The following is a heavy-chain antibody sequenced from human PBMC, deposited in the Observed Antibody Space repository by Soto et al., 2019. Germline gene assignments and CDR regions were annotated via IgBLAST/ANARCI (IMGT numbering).Heavy chain of an antibody. V-gene: IGHV1-69*02. CDR3: ARITLGGTYYYGMDV. D-gene: IGHD6-19*01. Sequence: SVKVSCKASGGTFSSYTISWVRQAPGQGLEWMGRIIPILGIANYAQKFQGRVTITADKSTSTAYMELSSLRSEDTAVYYCARITLGGTYYYGMDVWGQGTTVTVSS. CDR2: IIPILGIA. CDR1: GGTFSSYT. J-gene: IGHJ6*02.